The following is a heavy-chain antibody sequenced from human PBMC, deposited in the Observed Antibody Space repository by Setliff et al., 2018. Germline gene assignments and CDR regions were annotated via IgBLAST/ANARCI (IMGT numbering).Heavy chain of an antibody. CDR3: ASAPPGELHLGY. J-gene: IGHJ4*02. D-gene: IGHD1-26*01. V-gene: IGHV1-18*01. Sequence: ASVKVSCKASGYTFTSYGISWVRQAPGQGLEWMGWISAIFGTANYPQNFQGRVTITADASSTTAYMELRSLRSGDTAVYYCASAPPGELHLGYWGQGTLVTVSS. CDR2: ISAIFGTA. CDR1: GYTFTSYG.